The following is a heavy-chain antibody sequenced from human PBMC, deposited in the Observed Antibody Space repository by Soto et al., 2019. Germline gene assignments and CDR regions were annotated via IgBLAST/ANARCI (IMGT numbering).Heavy chain of an antibody. CDR3: GRVMIGTSRHTDSDY. J-gene: IGHJ4*02. V-gene: IGHV4-39*01. CDR2: IDYNGVT. D-gene: IGHD2-2*01. Sequence: SSETLSLTCSVSGASISSRDYYWGWIRQTPGTGLEWIGNIDYNGVTYYNPSLKSRVTVSKDTSKNQFSLKLASVTAADTAIYHCGRVMIGTSRHTDSDYWGQGTQVTVSS. CDR1: GASISSRDYY.